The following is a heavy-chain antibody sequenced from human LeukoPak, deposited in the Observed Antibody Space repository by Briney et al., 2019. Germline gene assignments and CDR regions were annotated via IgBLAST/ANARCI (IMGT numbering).Heavy chain of an antibody. CDR2: IYYSGST. CDR3: ARHVESGWYGDFDY. D-gene: IGHD6-19*01. Sequence: SETLSLTCTVSGGSISSSSYYWGWIRQPPWKGLEWIGSIYYSGSTYYNPSLKSRVTISVDTSKNQFSLKLSSVTAADTAVYYCARHVESGWYGDFDYWGQGTLVTVSS. J-gene: IGHJ4*02. CDR1: GGSISSSSYY. V-gene: IGHV4-39*01.